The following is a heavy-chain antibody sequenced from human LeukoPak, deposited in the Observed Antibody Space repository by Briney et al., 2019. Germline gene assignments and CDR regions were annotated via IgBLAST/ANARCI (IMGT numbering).Heavy chain of an antibody. Sequence: GGSLRLSCAASGFTFSSYAMSWVRQAPGKGPEWVSAISGSGGSTYYADSVKGRFTISRDNSKNTLYLQMNSLRAEDTAVYYRAKELGYCSGGSCPFDYWGQGTLVTVSS. J-gene: IGHJ4*02. D-gene: IGHD2-15*01. CDR1: GFTFSSYA. CDR3: AKELGYCSGGSCPFDY. V-gene: IGHV3-23*01. CDR2: ISGSGGST.